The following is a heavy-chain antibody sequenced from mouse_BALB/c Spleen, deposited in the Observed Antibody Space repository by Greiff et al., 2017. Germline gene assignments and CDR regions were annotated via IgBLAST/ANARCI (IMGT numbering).Heavy chain of an antibody. CDR1: GFAFSSYG. J-gene: IGHJ4*01. V-gene: IGHV5-6*01. CDR3: TKVSTTAYYYAMDY. CDR2: ISSGGSYT. D-gene: IGHD1-2*01. Sequence: EVKLMESGGDLVKPGGSLKLSCAASGFAFSSYGMTWVRQTPDKRLEWVGTISSGGSYTDYPDSVKGRFTITGDKATNTSYLQMSRLKSEDTAMYYWTKVSTTAYYYAMDYWGQGTSVTVSS.